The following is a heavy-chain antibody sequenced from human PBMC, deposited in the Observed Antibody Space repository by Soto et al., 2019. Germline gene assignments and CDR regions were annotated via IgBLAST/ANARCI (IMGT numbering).Heavy chain of an antibody. CDR1: GYTFTVDG. J-gene: IGHJ4*02. Sequence: ASVNVSCKASGYTFTVDGISCVRLAPVQGLEWMGWISAYNGNTKYAQKVQGRVTMATDTSTSTAYMEVRSLRCDDKAVYYCERARVRPQGKWLEDFDYSGQGTLVTVYS. D-gene: IGHD6-19*01. CDR3: ERARVRPQGKWLEDFDY. CDR2: ISAYNGNT. V-gene: IGHV1-18*01.